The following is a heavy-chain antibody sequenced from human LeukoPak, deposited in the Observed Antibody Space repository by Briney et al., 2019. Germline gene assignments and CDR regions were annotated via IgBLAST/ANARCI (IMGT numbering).Heavy chain of an antibody. CDR1: GSTFSSYA. CDR2: ISGSGRTT. D-gene: IGHD4-23*01. CDR3: AKWAARGNGLPRSHLDD. J-gene: IGHJ4*02. V-gene: IGHV3-23*01. Sequence: GGSLRLSCVASGSTFSSYAMSWVRQAPGKGLECVSVISGSGRTTDYADSVKGRFTISRDNSKDTLYLHLNSLRAEDTALYYCAKWAARGNGLPRSHLDDWGQGTLVTVSS.